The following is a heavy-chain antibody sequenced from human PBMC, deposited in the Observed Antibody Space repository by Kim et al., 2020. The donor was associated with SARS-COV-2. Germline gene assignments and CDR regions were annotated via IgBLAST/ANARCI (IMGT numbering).Heavy chain of an antibody. D-gene: IGHD4-17*01. V-gene: IGHV4-34*01. J-gene: IGHJ2*01. CDR3: ARGLGGPTTVRRGWYFDL. Sequence: KSRVTISVDTSKNQFSLKLSSVTAADTAVYYCARGLGGPTTVRRGWYFDLWGRGTLVTVSS.